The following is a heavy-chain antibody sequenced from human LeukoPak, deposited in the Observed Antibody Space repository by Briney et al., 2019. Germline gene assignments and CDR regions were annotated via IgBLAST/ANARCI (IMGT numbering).Heavy chain of an antibody. CDR1: CGSFRGSDYY. V-gene: IGHV4-31*03. CDR2: IYYSGST. D-gene: IGHD2-2*01. Sequence: SQTLSLTCTVSCGSFRGSDYYWNWIRQHPGKGLEWIGYIYYSGSTYYNPSLKSRVAISVYTSKNQFSLKLDSVTATDNAVYHCARENTSHVGYFQHCGQGTLVTVSS. CDR3: ARENTSHVGYFQH. J-gene: IGHJ1*01.